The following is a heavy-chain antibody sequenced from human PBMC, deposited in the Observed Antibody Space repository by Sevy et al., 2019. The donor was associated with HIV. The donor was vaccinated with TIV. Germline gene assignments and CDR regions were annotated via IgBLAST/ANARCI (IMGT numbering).Heavy chain of an antibody. CDR1: GFTFSSYA. CDR3: AREITDIVANIKIRYFDY. V-gene: IGHV3-30-3*01. Sequence: GGSLRLSCAASGFTFSSYAMHWVRQAPGKGLEWVAVISYDGSNKYYADSVKGRFTISRDNSKNTLYLQMNSLRAEDTAVYYCAREITDIVANIKIRYFDYWGQGTLVTVSS. J-gene: IGHJ4*02. D-gene: IGHD5-12*01. CDR2: ISYDGSNK.